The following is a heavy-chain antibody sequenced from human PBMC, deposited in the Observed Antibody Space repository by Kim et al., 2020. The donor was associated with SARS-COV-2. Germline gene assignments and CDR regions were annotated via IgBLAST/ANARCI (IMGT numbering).Heavy chain of an antibody. CDR1: GDSISSNSYY. V-gene: IGHV4-39*01. Sequence: SETLSLTCTVSGDSISSNSYYWAWIRQPPGKGLEWIGSIYYSGSTYYNPSLKSRVTISVDTSKNQFSLKLSSVTAADTAVYYCARHAESTSWLNWFDPWGQGTLVTVSS. J-gene: IGHJ5*02. CDR2: IYYSGST. CDR3: ARHAESTSWLNWFDP. D-gene: IGHD6-13*01.